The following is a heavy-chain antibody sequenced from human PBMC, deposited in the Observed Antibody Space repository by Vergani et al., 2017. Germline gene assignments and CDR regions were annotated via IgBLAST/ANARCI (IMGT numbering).Heavy chain of an antibody. Sequence: EVLLVESGGDLVQPGGSLRLSCEASGFTFSSHPVNWVRQAPGKGLEWISYINSRGGVQYYADSVKGRFTISRDNAKNSLYLQMDSLRVEDTAVYYCARVATTPYYNSAMDVWGQGTTVTVSS. D-gene: IGHD1-1*01. V-gene: IGHV3-48*01. CDR1: GFTFSSHP. CDR3: ARVATTPYYNSAMDV. CDR2: INSRGGVQ. J-gene: IGHJ6*02.